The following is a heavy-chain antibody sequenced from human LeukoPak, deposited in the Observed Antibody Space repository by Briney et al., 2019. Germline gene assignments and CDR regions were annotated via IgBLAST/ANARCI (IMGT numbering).Heavy chain of an antibody. D-gene: IGHD4-17*01. Sequence: PSETLSLTCTVSGDSISSGDYYWNWIRQPAGKRLEWIGRISTSGTPNYNPSFRGRLTISIDTSKNQFSLKLSSVTAADTALYYCARRTTGEQYYFDYWGQGTLVTVSS. V-gene: IGHV4-61*02. CDR2: ISTSGTP. J-gene: IGHJ4*02. CDR3: ARRTTGEQYYFDY. CDR1: GDSISSGDYY.